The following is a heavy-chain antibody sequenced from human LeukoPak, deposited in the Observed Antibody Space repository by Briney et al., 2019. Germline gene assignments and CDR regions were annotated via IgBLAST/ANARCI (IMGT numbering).Heavy chain of an antibody. D-gene: IGHD5-12*01. Sequence: SETLSLTCTVSGRSISSYYWSWIRQPPGKGLEWIGYIYYSGSTNYNPSLKSRVTISVDTSKNQFSLKLSSVTAADTAVYYCARGVATVDYWGQGTLVTVSS. CDR2: IYYSGST. CDR3: ARGVATVDY. CDR1: GRSISSYY. J-gene: IGHJ4*02. V-gene: IGHV4-59*01.